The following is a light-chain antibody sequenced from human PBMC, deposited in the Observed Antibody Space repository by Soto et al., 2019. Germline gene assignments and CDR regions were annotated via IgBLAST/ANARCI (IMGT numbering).Light chain of an antibody. CDR1: SSDVGSYNL. CDR2: EVT. Sequence: QSALTQPASVSGSPGQSITISCTGTSSDVGSYNLVSWYQQHPGKVPKLMISEVTKRPSGVSNRFSGSKSGNTGSLTISGLQAEDEADYYCCSYAGSGTYVVFGGGTKLTVL. V-gene: IGLV2-23*02. J-gene: IGLJ2*01. CDR3: CSYAGSGTYVV.